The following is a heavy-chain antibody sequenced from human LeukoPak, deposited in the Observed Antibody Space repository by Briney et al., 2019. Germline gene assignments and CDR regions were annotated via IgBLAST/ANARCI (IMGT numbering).Heavy chain of an antibody. CDR1: GFTFSSYA. Sequence: GRSLRLSCAASGFTFSSYAMHWVRQAPGKGLERVAVISYDGSNKYYADSVKGRFTISRDNSKNTLYLQMNSLRAEDTAVYYCARDGPLGYCSGGSCPFDYWGQGTLVTVSS. V-gene: IGHV3-30-3*01. D-gene: IGHD2-15*01. CDR3: ARDGPLGYCSGGSCPFDY. CDR2: ISYDGSNK. J-gene: IGHJ4*02.